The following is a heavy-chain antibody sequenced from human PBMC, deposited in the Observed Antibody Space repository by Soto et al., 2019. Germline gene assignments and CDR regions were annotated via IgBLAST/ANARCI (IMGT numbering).Heavy chain of an antibody. D-gene: IGHD2-2*01. J-gene: IGHJ1*01. CDR2: IYYSGST. V-gene: IGHV4-39*01. Sequence: SETLSLTCTVSGGSISSSRYYWGWIRQPPGKGLEWIGSIYYSGSTYYNPSLKSRVTISVDTSKNQFSLKLSSVTAADTAVYYCASPSWHAEYFQHWGQGTLVTVSS. CDR3: ASPSWHAEYFQH. CDR1: GGSISSSRYY.